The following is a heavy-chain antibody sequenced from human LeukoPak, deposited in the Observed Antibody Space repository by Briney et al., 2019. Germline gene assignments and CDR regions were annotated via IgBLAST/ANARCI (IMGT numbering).Heavy chain of an antibody. V-gene: IGHV3-53*01. J-gene: IGHJ4*02. CDR2: IYSGGST. CDR3: AREEVGAVATFDY. D-gene: IGHD6-19*01. Sequence: GGSLRLSCAASGFTVSSNYMSWVRQAPGKGLEWVSVIYSGGSTYYADSVKGRFTISRDNPKNTLYLQMNSLRAEDTAVYYCAREEVGAVATFDYWGQGTLVTVSS. CDR1: GFTVSSNY.